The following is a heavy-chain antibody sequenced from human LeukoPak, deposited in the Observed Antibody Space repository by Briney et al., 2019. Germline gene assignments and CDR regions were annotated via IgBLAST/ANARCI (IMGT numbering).Heavy chain of an antibody. D-gene: IGHD6-13*01. CDR2: ISSSSTYI. CDR1: EFTFSDYY. V-gene: IGHV3-21*01. CDR3: ARAPGYRSFLDY. J-gene: IGHJ4*02. Sequence: GGSLRLSCAASEFTFSDYYMNWVRQAPGKGLEWVSSISSSSTYIYYADSVKGRFTISRDNAKNSLYLQMNSLRAEDTAVYYCARAPGYRSFLDYWGQGTLVIVSS.